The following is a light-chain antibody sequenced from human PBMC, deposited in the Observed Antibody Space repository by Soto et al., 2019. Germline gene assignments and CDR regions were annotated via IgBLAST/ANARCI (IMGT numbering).Light chain of an antibody. V-gene: IGKV3-15*01. CDR2: YAS. CDR3: QQYNDWPPIT. CDR1: QSVGNN. J-gene: IGKJ5*01. Sequence: EIMMTQSPATLSVSPGERATLSCRASQSVGNNLALYQQKPGQTPRLLIYYASTRATGIPARFSGSGSGTEFTLTISSLQSEDSALYYCQQYNDWPPITFGQGTRLEIQ.